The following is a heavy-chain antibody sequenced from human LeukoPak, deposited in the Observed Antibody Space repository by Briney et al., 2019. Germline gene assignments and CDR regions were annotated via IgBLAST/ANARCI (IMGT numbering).Heavy chain of an antibody. Sequence: PGGSLRLSCADSGFTFSNYEMNWVRLAPGKGLEWVSDISSSGSTIYYADSVKGRFTTSRDNAKNSLYLQMNSLRAEDTAVYYCVRAGAMTRIDGFDPWGQGTLVTVSS. CDR3: VRAGAMTRIDGFDP. D-gene: IGHD1/OR15-1a*01. CDR1: GFTFSNYE. J-gene: IGHJ5*02. CDR2: ISSSGSTI. V-gene: IGHV3-48*03.